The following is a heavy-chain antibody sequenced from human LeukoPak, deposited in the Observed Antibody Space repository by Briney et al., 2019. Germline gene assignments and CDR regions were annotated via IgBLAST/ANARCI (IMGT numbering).Heavy chain of an antibody. CDR1: GFTFSDYY. Sequence: GGSLRLSCAASGFTFSDYYMSWIRQAPGKGLEWVSYISSSGSTIYYADSVKGRFTISRDNAKNSLYLQMNSLRAEDTAVYYRARDLEHQADYYYYMDVWGKGTTVTVSS. CDR2: ISSSGSTI. J-gene: IGHJ6*03. D-gene: IGHD2-2*01. V-gene: IGHV3-11*01. CDR3: ARDLEHQADYYYYMDV.